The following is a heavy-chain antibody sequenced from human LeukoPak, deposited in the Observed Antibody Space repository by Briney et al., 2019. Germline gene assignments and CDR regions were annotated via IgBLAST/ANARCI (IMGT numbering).Heavy chain of an antibody. CDR2: ISSNGGST. Sequence: GGSLRLSCAASGFTFSSYAMHWVRQALGKGLEYVSAISSNGGSTYYASSVKGRFTVSRDNSKNTLYLQMGSLRAEDMAVYYCASLGYDFWSGYYDEAAFDCCGQGPLVTVSS. V-gene: IGHV3-64*01. J-gene: IGHJ4*02. D-gene: IGHD3-3*01. CDR3: ASLGYDFWSGYYDEAAFDC. CDR1: GFTFSSYA.